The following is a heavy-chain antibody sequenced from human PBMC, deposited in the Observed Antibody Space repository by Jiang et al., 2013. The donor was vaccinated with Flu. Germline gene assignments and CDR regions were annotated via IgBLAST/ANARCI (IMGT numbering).Heavy chain of an antibody. Sequence: LLKPSETLSLTCGVSGYSISSGYYWGWIRQPPGKGLEWIGSIHHSGSTNYNPSLKSRVTISVDTSKNQFSLKLRSVTAADTAVYYCARLRGAVPAAMEYWGQGTLVTVSS. D-gene: IGHD2-2*01. J-gene: IGHJ4*02. V-gene: IGHV4-38-2*01. CDR1: GYSISSGYY. CDR3: ARLRGAVPAAMEY. CDR2: IHHSGST.